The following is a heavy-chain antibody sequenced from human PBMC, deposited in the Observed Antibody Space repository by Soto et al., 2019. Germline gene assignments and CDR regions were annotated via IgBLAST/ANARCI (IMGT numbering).Heavy chain of an antibody. Sequence: QVQLVQSGAEVKKPGSSVKVSCKASGGTFSSYTISWVRQAPGQGLEWMGRIIPILGIANYAQKFQGRVTITXGKXTXRADMELSSLRSEDTAVYYCARRYCSSTSCYDAFDIWGQGTMVTVSS. CDR1: GGTFSSYT. D-gene: IGHD2-2*01. V-gene: IGHV1-69*02. CDR3: ARRYCSSTSCYDAFDI. CDR2: IIPILGIA. J-gene: IGHJ3*02.